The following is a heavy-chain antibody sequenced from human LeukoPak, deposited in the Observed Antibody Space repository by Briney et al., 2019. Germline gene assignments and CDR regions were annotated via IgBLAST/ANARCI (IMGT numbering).Heavy chain of an antibody. CDR1: GFTYSVYS. V-gene: IGHV3-30-3*01. CDR2: MSYAGDKR. J-gene: IGHJ2*01. CDR3: ARKNGAYWYLDL. D-gene: IGHD1-26*01. Sequence: PGQSLRLSSAASGFTYSVYSMNWVRQAPGKGLQWVALMSYAGDKRYYADSVKGRFTISRDNSKNTLYLQMSSLRPEDTAVYYCARKNGAYWYLDLWGRGTLVTVSS.